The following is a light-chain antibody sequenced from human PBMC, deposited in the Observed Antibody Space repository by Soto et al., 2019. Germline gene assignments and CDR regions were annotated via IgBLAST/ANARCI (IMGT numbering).Light chain of an antibody. CDR1: QSVNNNF. V-gene: IGKV3-20*01. Sequence: EIVLTQSPGTLSLSPGERATLSCRASQSVNNNFLAWYQQKPGQPPKLLIFGPSSRATGIPDRFSGSGSGTDFTLTTSRLEPEDFAVYYCQQFGGSPPVTFGGGTKVEIK. CDR3: QQFGGSPPVT. CDR2: GPS. J-gene: IGKJ4*01.